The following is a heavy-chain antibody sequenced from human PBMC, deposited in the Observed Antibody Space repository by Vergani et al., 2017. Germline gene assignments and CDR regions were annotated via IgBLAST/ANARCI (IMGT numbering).Heavy chain of an antibody. CDR1: GFTFSSYA. V-gene: IGHV3-30-3*01. CDR3: ARAPITMVRGVIPYYFDY. CDR2: ISYDGSNK. J-gene: IGHJ4*02. Sequence: QVQLVESGGGLVKPGGSLRLSCAASGFTFSSYAMHWVRQAPGKGLEWVAVISYDGSNKYYADSVKGRFTISRDNSKNTLYLQMNSLRAEDTAVYYCARAPITMVRGVIPYYFDYWGQGTLVTVSS. D-gene: IGHD3-10*01.